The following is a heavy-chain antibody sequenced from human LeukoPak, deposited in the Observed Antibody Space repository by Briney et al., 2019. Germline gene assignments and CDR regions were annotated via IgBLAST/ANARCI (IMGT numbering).Heavy chain of an antibody. D-gene: IGHD3-10*01. Sequence: GSLRLSCAASGFTFSSYAMHWVRQAPGKGLEWVAVISYDGSNKYYADSVKGRFTISRDNSKNTLYLQMNSLRAEDTAVYYCARDRPSITMVRGPLNDWGQGTLVTVSS. CDR1: GFTFSSYA. CDR2: ISYDGSNK. CDR3: ARDRPSITMVRGPLND. J-gene: IGHJ4*02. V-gene: IGHV3-30*04.